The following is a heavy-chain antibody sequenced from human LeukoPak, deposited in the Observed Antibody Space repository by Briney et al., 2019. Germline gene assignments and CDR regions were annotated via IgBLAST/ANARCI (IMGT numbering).Heavy chain of an antibody. CDR3: ARIPRYYGSGSYYNPYLDY. V-gene: IGHV1-2*02. D-gene: IGHD3-10*01. J-gene: IGHJ4*02. Sequence: GASVKVSCKASGYTFTGYYMHWVRQAPGRGLEWMGWINPSSGGTNYAQKFQGRVTMTRDTSISTAYMELSRLRSDDTAVYYCARIPRYYGSGSYYNPYLDYWGQGTLVTVSS. CDR2: INPSSGGT. CDR1: GYTFTGYY.